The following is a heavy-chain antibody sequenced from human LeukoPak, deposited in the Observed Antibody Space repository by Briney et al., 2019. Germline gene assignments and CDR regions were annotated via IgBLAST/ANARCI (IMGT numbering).Heavy chain of an antibody. V-gene: IGHV1-46*01. J-gene: IGHJ4*02. CDR2: INPLGAST. CDR3: ARTIAAAGEYYFDY. D-gene: IGHD6-13*01. CDR1: GYTVTSYY. Sequence: ASVKVSCKASGYTVTSYYMHWVRQAPGRGFEWMGIINPLGASTSYAQKFQGRVTMTSDTSTSTVSMELSSLRSEDTAVYYCARTIAAAGEYYFDYWGQGTLVTVSS.